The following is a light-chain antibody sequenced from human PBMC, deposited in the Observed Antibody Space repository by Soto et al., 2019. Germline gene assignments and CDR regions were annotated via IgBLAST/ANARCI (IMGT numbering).Light chain of an antibody. CDR2: EVS. CDR1: SSDVGGYNY. J-gene: IGLJ1*01. V-gene: IGLV2-14*01. CDR3: SSYTSSSTPYV. Sequence: QSALTQPASASGSPGQSITISCTGTSSDVGGYNYVSWYQQHPGKAPKLMIYEVSNRPSGVSNRFSGSKSGNTASLTISGLQAEDEADYYCSSYTSSSTPYVFGPGTKVTVL.